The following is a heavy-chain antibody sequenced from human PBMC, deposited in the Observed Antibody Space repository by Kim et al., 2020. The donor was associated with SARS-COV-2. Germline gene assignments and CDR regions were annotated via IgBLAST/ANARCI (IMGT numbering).Heavy chain of an antibody. CDR1: GFTFSGYS. CDR3: TREDYGEGVGWFDP. V-gene: IGHV3-48*04. D-gene: IGHD4-17*01. CDR2: ISVSSRTI. Sequence: GGSLRLSCAASGFTFSGYSMNWVRRAPGKGLEWVSYISVSSRTIYYADSVKGRFTISRDNAKNSLYLQMNSLRAEDTAVYYCTREDYGEGVGWFDPWGQGTLVTVSS. J-gene: IGHJ5*02.